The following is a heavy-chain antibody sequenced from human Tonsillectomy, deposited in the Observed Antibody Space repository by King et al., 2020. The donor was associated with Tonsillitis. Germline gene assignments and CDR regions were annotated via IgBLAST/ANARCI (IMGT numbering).Heavy chain of an antibody. J-gene: IGHJ4*02. Sequence: VQLQESGPGLVKPSGTLSLTCTVSGGSISSYYWSWIRQPPGKGLEWIGYIYYSGSTNYNPSLKSRVTISVDTSKNQFSLKLSSVTAADTAVYYCAGPTGVDTAMQTLTVWGQGTLVTVSS. CDR1: GGSISSYY. CDR3: AGPTGVDTAMQTLTV. V-gene: IGHV4-59*08. D-gene: IGHD5-18*01. CDR2: IYYSGST.